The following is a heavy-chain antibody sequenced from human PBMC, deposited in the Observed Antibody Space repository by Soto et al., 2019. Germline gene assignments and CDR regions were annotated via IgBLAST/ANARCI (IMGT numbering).Heavy chain of an antibody. J-gene: IGHJ4*02. Sequence: EVQLVESGGGLVKPGGSLRLSCAASRFTFSNAWMNWVRQAPGRGLEWVGRIKTKTEDGTTDYSAPVKGRFTISRDDSKNTLYLQMNSLRTDDTAVYYCTTDTRWAVAGGPTQDYWGQGTLVTVSS. V-gene: IGHV3-15*07. CDR3: TTDTRWAVAGGPTQDY. CDR2: IKTKTEDGTT. CDR1: RFTFSNAW. D-gene: IGHD6-19*01.